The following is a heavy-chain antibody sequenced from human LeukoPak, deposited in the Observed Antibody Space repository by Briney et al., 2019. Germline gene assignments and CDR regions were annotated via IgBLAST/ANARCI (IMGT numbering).Heavy chain of an antibody. CDR3: AKDRSCTGSSCNVGS. J-gene: IGHJ3*01. CDR1: GFTFSSFA. D-gene: IGHD2-2*01. CDR2: ISGSGGST. Sequence: GGSLRLSCAASGFTFSSFAMSWVRQAPGKGPEWVSAISGSGGSTYYADSVKGRFTISRDNSKNTLFLQMNSLRAEDTAVYYCAKDRSCTGSSCNVGSWGQGTMVTVSS. V-gene: IGHV3-23*01.